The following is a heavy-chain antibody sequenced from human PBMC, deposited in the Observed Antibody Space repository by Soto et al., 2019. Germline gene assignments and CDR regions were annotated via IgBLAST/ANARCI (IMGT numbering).Heavy chain of an antibody. CDR3: ARAPLGYVDY. J-gene: IGHJ4*02. CDR2: IYYSGST. Sequence: SETLSLTCTVSGGSISSSSYYWGWIRQPPGKGLEWIGSIYYSGSTYYNPSLKSRVTISVDTSKNQFSLKLSSVTAADTAVYYCARAPLGYVDYWGQGTLVTVSS. D-gene: IGHD3-10*01. CDR1: GGSISSSSYY. V-gene: IGHV4-39*07.